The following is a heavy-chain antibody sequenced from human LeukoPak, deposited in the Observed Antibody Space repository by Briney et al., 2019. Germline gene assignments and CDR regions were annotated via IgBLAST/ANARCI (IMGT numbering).Heavy chain of an antibody. D-gene: IGHD3-3*02. CDR2: INHSGST. V-gene: IGHV4-34*01. J-gene: IGHJ1*01. CDR3: ARAILGG. CDR1: GGSFSGYY. Sequence: SETLSLTCAVYGGSFSGYYWSWIRPPPGKGLEWIGEINHSGSTNYNPSLKSRVTISVDTSKNQFSLKLSSVTAADTAVYYCARAILGGWGQGTLVTVSS.